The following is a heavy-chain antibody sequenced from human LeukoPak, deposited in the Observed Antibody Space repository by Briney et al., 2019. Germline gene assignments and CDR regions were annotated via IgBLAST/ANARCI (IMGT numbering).Heavy chain of an antibody. V-gene: IGHV1-69*06. CDR3: ARDRYCSSTSCYAYYYGMDV. CDR1: GGTFSSYA. Sequence: ASVKVSCKASGGTFSSYAISWVRQAPGQGLEWMGGIIPIFGTANYAQKFQGRVTITADTSTSTAYMELRSLRSDDTAVYYCARDRYCSSTSCYAYYYGMDVWGQGTTVTVSS. D-gene: IGHD2-2*01. J-gene: IGHJ6*02. CDR2: IIPIFGTA.